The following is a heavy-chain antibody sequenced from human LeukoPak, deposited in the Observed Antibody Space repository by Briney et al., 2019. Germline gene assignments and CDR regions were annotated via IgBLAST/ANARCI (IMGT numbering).Heavy chain of an antibody. V-gene: IGHV3-48*03. CDR1: GFTFSSYE. D-gene: IGHD1-26*01. Sequence: PAGSLRLSCAASGFTFSSYEMNWVRQAPGKGLEWDSYISSSGSTIYYADSVKGRFTISRDNAKNSLYLQMNSLRAEDTAVYYCARGLVGATGGLDGAFDIWGQGTMVTVSS. J-gene: IGHJ3*02. CDR3: ARGLVGATGGLDGAFDI. CDR2: ISSSGSTI.